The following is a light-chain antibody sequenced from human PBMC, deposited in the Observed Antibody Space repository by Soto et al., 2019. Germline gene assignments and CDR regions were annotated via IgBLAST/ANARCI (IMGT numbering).Light chain of an antibody. CDR3: QQRSNWPPMYT. V-gene: IGKV3-11*01. CDR1: QSVSSY. J-gene: IGKJ2*01. CDR2: DAS. Sequence: EIVLTQSPATLSLSPGERATLSCRASQSVSSYLAWYNQKPGQAPRLLIYDASNSATGIPAKFSGSGSGTDFTLTIRSLEPEDFAVYYGQQRSNWPPMYTFGQGTKLEIK.